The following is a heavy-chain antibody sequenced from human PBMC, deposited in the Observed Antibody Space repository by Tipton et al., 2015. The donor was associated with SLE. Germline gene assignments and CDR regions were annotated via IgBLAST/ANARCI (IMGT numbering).Heavy chain of an antibody. CDR3: ARIIRGVYYYYMDV. CDR1: GGSTSTHY. V-gene: IGHV4-59*08. Sequence: TLSLTCTVSGGSTSTHYWTWIRQTPGKGLEWIGYIYYTGNTNYNPSLRGRVTISLDTPKNQFSLKLSSVTAADTAVYYCARIIRGVYYYYMDVWGKGTTVTVSS. CDR2: IYYTGNT. D-gene: IGHD3-10*01. J-gene: IGHJ6*03.